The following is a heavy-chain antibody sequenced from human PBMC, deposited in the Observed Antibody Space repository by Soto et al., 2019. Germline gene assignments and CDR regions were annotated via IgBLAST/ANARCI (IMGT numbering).Heavy chain of an antibody. CDR2: IYSGGST. J-gene: IGHJ2*01. CDR3: ASFFFQAEDGIRDVRSVSAFLLNRSSDL. D-gene: IGHD3-10*02. Sequence: KELELVAVIYSGGSTYYADSVKGRFTIYRHNYKNTLYFQMNSLRAEDKDVYYCASFFFQAEDGIRDVRSVSAFLLNRSSDL. V-gene: IGHV3-53*04.